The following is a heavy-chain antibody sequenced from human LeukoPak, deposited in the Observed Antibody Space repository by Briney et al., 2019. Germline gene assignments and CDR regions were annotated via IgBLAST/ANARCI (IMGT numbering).Heavy chain of an antibody. D-gene: IGHD5-18*01. J-gene: IGHJ4*02. CDR1: GGSISSYY. V-gene: IGHV4-59*01. CDR3: ARAAGYSYGYVADY. CDR2: IYYSGST. Sequence: SETLSLTCTVSGGSISSYYWSWIRQPPGKGLEWIGYIYYSGSTNYNPSLKSRVTISVDTSKNQFSLKLSSVTAADTAVYYCARAAGYSYGYVADYWGQGTLVTVSS.